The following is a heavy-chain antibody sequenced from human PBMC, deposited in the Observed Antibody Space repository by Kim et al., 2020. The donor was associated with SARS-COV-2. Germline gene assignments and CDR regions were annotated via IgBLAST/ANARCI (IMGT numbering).Heavy chain of an antibody. D-gene: IGHD6-19*01. Sequence: GWSLRLSCAASGFTFSSYGMHWVRQAPGKGLEWVAVIWYDGSNKYYADSVKGRFTISRDNSKNTLYLQMNSLRAEDTAVYYCASFWDLMPVAGTLGAFDIWGQGTMVTVSS. V-gene: IGHV3-33*01. CDR2: IWYDGSNK. CDR1: GFTFSSYG. J-gene: IGHJ3*02. CDR3: ASFWDLMPVAGTLGAFDI.